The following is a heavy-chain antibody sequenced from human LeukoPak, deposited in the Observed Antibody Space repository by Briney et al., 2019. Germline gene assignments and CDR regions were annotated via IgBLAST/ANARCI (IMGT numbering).Heavy chain of an antibody. J-gene: IGHJ4*02. V-gene: IGHV4-59*08. D-gene: IGHD6-19*01. CDR2: IYYSGST. Sequence: SETLSLTCTVSGGSISSYYWSWIRQPPGKGLEWIGYIYYSGSTNYNPSLKSRVTISVDTPKNQFSLKLSSVTAADTAVYYCARHLGTGYSSGPEGFDYWGQGTLVTVSS. CDR3: ARHLGTGYSSGPEGFDY. CDR1: GGSISSYY.